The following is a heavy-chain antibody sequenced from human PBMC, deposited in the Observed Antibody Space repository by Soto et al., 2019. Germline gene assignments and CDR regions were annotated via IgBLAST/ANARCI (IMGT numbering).Heavy chain of an antibody. CDR3: ARVPRDGYNNGDYYYGMDV. V-gene: IGHV1-69*13. J-gene: IGHJ6*02. CDR2: IIPIFGTA. CDR1: GGTFSSYA. D-gene: IGHD2-8*01. Sequence: EASVKVSCKASGGTFSSYAISWVRQAPGQGLEWMGGIIPIFGTANYAQKFQGRVTITADESTSTAYMELSSLRSEDTAVYYCARVPRDGYNNGDYYYGMDVWGQGXTVTVSS.